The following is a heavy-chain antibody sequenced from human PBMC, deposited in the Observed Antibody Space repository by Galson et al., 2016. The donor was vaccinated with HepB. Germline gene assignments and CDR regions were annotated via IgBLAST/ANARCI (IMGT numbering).Heavy chain of an antibody. CDR3: ATGLGDYGDPFEY. Sequence: SLRLSCAASGITFSXXXMHXXXQVXXXGLXXVSXXXGDXXXMXXXDSXSGRFTISXDNAKNXLYLQXCSLRVDDTSVCYCATGLGDYGDPFEYWGQGTLVTXSS. D-gene: IGHD4/OR15-4a*01. J-gene: IGHJ4*02. CDR1: GITFSXXX. CDR2: XXGDXXXM. V-gene: IGHV3-74*01.